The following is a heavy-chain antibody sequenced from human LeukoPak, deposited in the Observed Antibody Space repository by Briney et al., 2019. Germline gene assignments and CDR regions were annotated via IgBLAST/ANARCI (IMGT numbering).Heavy chain of an antibody. CDR1: GGSFSGYY. CDR2: ISYSGST. V-gene: IGHV4-59*01. Sequence: ASETLSLTCAVYGGSFSGYYWSWIRQPPGKGLEWIGDISYSGSTNYNPSLKSRVTISLDTSKNQFSLKLSSVTAADTAAFYCARESGDYYGPGGWFDPWGQGTLVTVSS. J-gene: IGHJ5*02. CDR3: ARESGDYYGPGGWFDP. D-gene: IGHD3-10*01.